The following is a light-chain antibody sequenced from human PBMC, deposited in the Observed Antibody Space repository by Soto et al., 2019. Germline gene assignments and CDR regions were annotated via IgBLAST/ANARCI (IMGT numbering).Light chain of an antibody. J-gene: IGKJ5*01. Sequence: EILLTQSPATLSLSPGERATLSCRASQSVSSYLAWYQQKPGQAPRLLIYGASNRATGIPARFSGSGSGTDFTLTISSLEPEDFAVYYCQQRSNWPITFGQGTRLEIK. CDR2: GAS. CDR3: QQRSNWPIT. V-gene: IGKV3-11*01. CDR1: QSVSSY.